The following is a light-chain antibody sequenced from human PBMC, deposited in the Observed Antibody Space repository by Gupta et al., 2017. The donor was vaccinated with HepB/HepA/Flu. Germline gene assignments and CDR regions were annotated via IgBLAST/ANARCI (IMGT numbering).Light chain of an antibody. J-gene: IGKJ4*01. CDR1: QSLVFSLGHTY. CDR3: EQGTHWPT. CDR2: QVT. Sequence: DVVLTQSPPPLLVTLGQPSSLSCRSSQSLVFSLGHTYLHWFQQRPGQSPRRLLYQVTEPASGVPERVSGCGSDTNFTMRSSRVEAEDVANCYCEQGTHWPTFGGGTKVEIK. V-gene: IGKV2-30*01.